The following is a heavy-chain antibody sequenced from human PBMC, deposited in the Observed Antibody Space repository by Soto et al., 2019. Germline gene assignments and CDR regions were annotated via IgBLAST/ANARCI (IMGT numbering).Heavy chain of an antibody. J-gene: IGHJ4*02. CDR1: GGSVSSGSYY. CDR3: ARAPPSSWFPFFDY. D-gene: IGHD6-13*01. CDR2: IYYSGST. Sequence: KPSETLSLTCTVSGGSVSSGSYYWSWIRQPPGKGLEWIGYIYYSGSTNYNPSLKSRVTISVDTSKNQFSLKLSSVTAADTAVYYCARAPPSSWFPFFDYWGQGTLVTVSS. V-gene: IGHV4-61*01.